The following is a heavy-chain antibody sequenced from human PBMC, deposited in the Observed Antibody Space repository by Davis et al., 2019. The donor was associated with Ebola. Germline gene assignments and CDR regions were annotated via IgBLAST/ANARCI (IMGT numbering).Heavy chain of an antibody. CDR2: IFYSGST. V-gene: IGHV4-39*02. J-gene: IGHJ4*02. Sequence: MPSETLSLTCTVSGGSIRSSSFLWGWIRQPPGKGLEWIGTIFYSGSTYYNPSLKSRVTISVDTSKNQFSVKLSSVTAADTAVYYCARDTVLWFGELLYSPRYYFDYWGQGTLVTVSS. CDR3: ARDTVLWFGELLYSPRYYFDY. CDR1: GGSIRSSSFL. D-gene: IGHD3-10*01.